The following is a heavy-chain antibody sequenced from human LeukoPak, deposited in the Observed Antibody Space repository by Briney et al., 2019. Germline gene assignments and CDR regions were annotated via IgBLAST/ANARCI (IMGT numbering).Heavy chain of an antibody. CDR2: INHSGST. V-gene: IGHV4-34*01. J-gene: IGHJ4*02. D-gene: IGHD6-19*01. CDR1: GGSFSGYY. CDR3: YLAVADYYFDY. Sequence: SETLSLTCAVYGGSFSGYYWSWIRQPPGKGLEWIGEINHSGSTNYNPSLKSRVTISVDTSKNQFSLKLSSVTAADTAVYYCYLAVADYYFDYWGQGTLVTVSS.